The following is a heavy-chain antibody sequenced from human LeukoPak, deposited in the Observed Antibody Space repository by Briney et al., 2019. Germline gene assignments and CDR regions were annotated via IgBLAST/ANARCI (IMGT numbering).Heavy chain of an antibody. CDR1: GDSVSSNGAA. CDR3: AREGGYSGYDFYFDY. V-gene: IGHV6-1*01. J-gene: IGHJ4*02. Sequence: SQTLSLTCAISGDSVSSNGAAWNWIRQSPSRGLEWLGRTYYRSKWYNDYAISVKSRITINPDTSKNQFSLQLNSVTPEDTAVYYCAREGGYSGYDFYFDYWGQGTLVTVSS. D-gene: IGHD5-12*01. CDR2: TYYRSKWYN.